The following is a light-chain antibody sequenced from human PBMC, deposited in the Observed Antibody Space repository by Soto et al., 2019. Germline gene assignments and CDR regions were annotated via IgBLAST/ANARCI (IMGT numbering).Light chain of an antibody. J-gene: IGKJ2*01. CDR1: QDISNY. CDR3: QNYKSAPNT. CDR2: AES. Sequence: DIQMTQSPSSLSASVGDRVTITCRASQDISNYLAWYQQKPGKVPKLLIYAESTLQTGVQSRFSGSGSGTVFTLPINSLQPEDVATYSCQNYKSAPNTSRRGTRLEIK. V-gene: IGKV1-27*01.